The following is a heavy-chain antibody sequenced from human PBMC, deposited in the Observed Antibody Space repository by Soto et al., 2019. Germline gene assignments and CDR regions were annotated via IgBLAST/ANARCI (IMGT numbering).Heavy chain of an antibody. V-gene: IGHV1-2*02. CDR3: ARGIVVRGQGWFDP. Sequence: QAPGQGLEWMGWINPNSGDTNLAQKFQGRVTMTRDTSIRTTYMELSRLASDDTVAYFCARGIVVRGQGWFDPWGQGTLVTVSS. J-gene: IGHJ5*02. D-gene: IGHD2-15*01. CDR2: INPNSGDT.